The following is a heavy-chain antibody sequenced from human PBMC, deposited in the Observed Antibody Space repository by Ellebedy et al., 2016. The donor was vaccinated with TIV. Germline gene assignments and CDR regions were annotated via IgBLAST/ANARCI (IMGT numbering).Heavy chain of an antibody. J-gene: IGHJ4*01. V-gene: IGHV4-39*07. Sequence: SETLSLTXTVSGGSISSSSYYWGWIRQAPGKGLEWVGEINDSGTTNYNPSLKSRVTISVDTSKNQFSLKLTSVTAADTAVYYCARGRTTMITNPKYFDYWGHGTLLTVSS. CDR3: ARGRTTMITNPKYFDY. CDR1: GGSISSSSYY. CDR2: INDSGTT. D-gene: IGHD3-16*01.